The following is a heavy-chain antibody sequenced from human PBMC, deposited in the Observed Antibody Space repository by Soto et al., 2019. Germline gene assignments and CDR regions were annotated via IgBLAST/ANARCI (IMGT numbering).Heavy chain of an antibody. V-gene: IGHV3-21*01. D-gene: IGHD3-9*01. CDR3: ARDVLYESYDILTGYPSFYYYYGMDV. CDR1: GFTFSSYS. Sequence: PGGSLRLSCAASGFTFSSYSMNWVRQAPGKGLEWVSSISSSSSYIYYADSVKGRLTISRDNAKNSLYLHMNSLRDEDTAVYYCARDVLYESYDILTGYPSFYYYYGMDVWGHGTTLTV. CDR2: ISSSSSYI. J-gene: IGHJ6*02.